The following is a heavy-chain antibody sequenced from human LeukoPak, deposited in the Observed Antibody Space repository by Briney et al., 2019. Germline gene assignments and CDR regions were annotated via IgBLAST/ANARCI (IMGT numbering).Heavy chain of an antibody. D-gene: IGHD3-22*01. CDR3: ARDRYYDSSGWGNDAFDI. V-gene: IGHV4-34*01. CDR1: GGSFSGYY. J-gene: IGHJ3*02. Sequence: SETLSLTCAVYGGSFSGYYWSWIRQPPGKGLEWIGEINHSGSTNYNPSLKSRVTISVDTSKNQFSLKLSSVTAADTAVYYCARDRYYDSSGWGNDAFDIWGQGTMVTVSS. CDR2: INHSGST.